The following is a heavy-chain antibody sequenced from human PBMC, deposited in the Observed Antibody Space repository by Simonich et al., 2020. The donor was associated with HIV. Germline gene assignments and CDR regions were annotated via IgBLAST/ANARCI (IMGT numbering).Heavy chain of an antibody. Sequence: QVQLQQWGAGLLKPSETLSLTCAVYGGSFSGNYWSWIRQPPGKGLEWIGEINHNGTTNYKASLNSRATISVDKSKNQFSLKLSSVTAADTAIYYCARRDRELILYFDYWGQGNLVTVSS. V-gene: IGHV4-34*01. CDR3: ARRDRELILYFDY. J-gene: IGHJ4*02. D-gene: IGHD3-3*01. CDR1: GGSFSGNY. CDR2: INHNGTT.